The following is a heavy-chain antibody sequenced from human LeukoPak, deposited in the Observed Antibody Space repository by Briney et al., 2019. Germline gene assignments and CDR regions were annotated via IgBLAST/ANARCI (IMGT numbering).Heavy chain of an antibody. V-gene: IGHV3-23*01. CDR1: GFTFSKYA. J-gene: IGHJ6*03. CDR2: VNDRGTGT. CDR3: AKGLKTAVGPYMGYHYYMDV. Sequence: GGSLRLSCAASGFTFSKYAMSWVRQAPGKGLEWVSTVNDRGTGTYYADSVKGRFTISRDNSKSPLSLQMISLRAEDTALYYCAKGLKTAVGPYMGYHYYMDVWGKGTTVTVSS. D-gene: IGHD5-18*01.